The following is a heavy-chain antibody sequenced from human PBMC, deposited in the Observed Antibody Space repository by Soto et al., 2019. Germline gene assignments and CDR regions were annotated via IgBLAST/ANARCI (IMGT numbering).Heavy chain of an antibody. CDR3: ARDLRGLRYFDWLPDYYYYGMDV. D-gene: IGHD3-9*01. CDR1: CSTFTRYG. CDR2: ISAYNGNT. Sequence: ASVTVSCQASCSTFTRYGISWVRQAPGQGLEWMGWISAYNGNTNYAQKLQGRVTMTTDTSTSTAYMELRSLRSDDTAVYYCARDLRGLRYFDWLPDYYYYGMDVWGQGTTVTVSS. J-gene: IGHJ6*02. V-gene: IGHV1-18*01.